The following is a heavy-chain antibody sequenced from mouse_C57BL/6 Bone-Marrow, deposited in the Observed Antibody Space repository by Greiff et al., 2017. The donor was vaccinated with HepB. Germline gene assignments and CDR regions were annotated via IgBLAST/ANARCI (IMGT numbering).Heavy chain of an antibody. D-gene: IGHD2-4*01. CDR2: INPGSGGT. J-gene: IGHJ4*01. CDR3: AREGDYDLYYYAMDY. CDR1: GYAFTNYL. V-gene: IGHV1-54*01. Sequence: VQLQQSGAELVRPGTSVKVSCKASGYAFTNYLIEWVKQRPGQGLEWIGVINPGSGGTNYNEKFKGKATLTADKSSSTAYMQLSSLTSEDSAVYFCAREGDYDLYYYAMDYWGQGTSVTVSS.